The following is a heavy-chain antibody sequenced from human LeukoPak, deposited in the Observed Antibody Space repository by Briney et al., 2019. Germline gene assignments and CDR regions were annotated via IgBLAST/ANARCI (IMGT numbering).Heavy chain of an antibody. J-gene: IGHJ5*02. CDR1: GFTFSSSA. V-gene: IGHV3-23*01. Sequence: PGGSLRLSCATSGFTFSSSAMSWVRQAPGKGLEWVSTIDGSGDSTYYAASVKGRFTISRDNSKNTLNLQMISLRAEDTAVYYCAKDHPEDGYISTWAQGPLVPAPS. CDR2: IDGSGDST. CDR3: AKDHPEDGYIST. D-gene: IGHD5-24*01.